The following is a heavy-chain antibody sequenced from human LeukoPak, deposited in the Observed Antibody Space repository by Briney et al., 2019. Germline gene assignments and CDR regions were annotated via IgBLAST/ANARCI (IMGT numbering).Heavy chain of an antibody. D-gene: IGHD3-9*01. J-gene: IGHJ4*02. CDR1: GGSFSGYY. V-gene: IGHV4-34*01. CDR2: INHSGST. CDR3: ARETVYYDILTGYYPGTNFDY. Sequence: SETLSLTCAVYGGSFSGYYWSWIRQPPGKGLEWIGEINHSGSTNYNPSLKSRVTMSVDTSKNQFSLKLSSVTAADTAVYYCARETVYYDILTGYYPGTNFDYWGQGTLVTVSS.